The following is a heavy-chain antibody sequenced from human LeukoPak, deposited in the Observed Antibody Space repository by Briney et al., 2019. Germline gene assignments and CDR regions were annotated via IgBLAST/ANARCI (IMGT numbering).Heavy chain of an antibody. CDR3: ARGGSPPEALGDAFDI. CDR2: INSDGSST. Sequence: GGSLRLSCAASAXTFSSYWMHWVRQAPGKGLVWVSRINSDGSSTRYADSVQGRFTISRDNAKNTLYLQMNSLRAGDTAVYYCARGGSPPEALGDAFDIWGQGTMVTVSS. CDR1: AXTFSSYW. D-gene: IGHD1-26*01. J-gene: IGHJ3*02. V-gene: IGHV3-74*01.